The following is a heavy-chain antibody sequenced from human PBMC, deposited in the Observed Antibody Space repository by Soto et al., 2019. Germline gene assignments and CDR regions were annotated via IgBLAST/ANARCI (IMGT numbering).Heavy chain of an antibody. CDR2: IITIFGTA. CDR3: ARAPTDLKYYYYYYGMDV. Sequence: SVKVSCKASGGTFSSYAISWVRQAPGQGLEWMVGIITIFGTANYAQKFQGRVTITADESTSTAYMELSSLRSEDTAVYYSARAPTDLKYYYYYYGMDVWGQGTTVTVSS. J-gene: IGHJ6*02. V-gene: IGHV1-69*13. CDR1: GGTFSSYA.